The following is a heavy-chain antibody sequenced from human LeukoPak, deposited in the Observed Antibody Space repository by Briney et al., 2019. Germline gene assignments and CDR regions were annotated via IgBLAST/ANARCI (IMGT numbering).Heavy chain of an antibody. CDR1: GYSFTGYY. Sequence: GASVKVSCKTSGYSFTGYYIHWVRQAPGQGLEWMGWISAYNGNTNYAQKLQGRVTMTTDTSTSTAYMELRSLRSDDTAVYYCARDDRYSSSSPYGYWGQGTLVTVSS. CDR2: ISAYNGNT. V-gene: IGHV1-18*04. CDR3: ARDDRYSSSSPYGY. D-gene: IGHD6-6*01. J-gene: IGHJ4*02.